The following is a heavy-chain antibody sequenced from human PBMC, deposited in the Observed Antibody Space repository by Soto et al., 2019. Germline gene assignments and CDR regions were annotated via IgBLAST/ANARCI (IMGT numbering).Heavy chain of an antibody. CDR1: GFTFSSYA. CDR2: ISGSGGST. V-gene: IGHV3-23*01. D-gene: IGHD5-18*01. CDR3: AKSRAVDTAMVPFDY. J-gene: IGHJ4*02. Sequence: GGSLRLSCAASGFTFSSYAMSWVRQAPGKGLEWVSAISGSGGSTYYADSVKGRFTISRDNSKNTLYLQMNSLRAEDTAVYYCAKSRAVDTAMVPFDYWGQGTLVTSPQ.